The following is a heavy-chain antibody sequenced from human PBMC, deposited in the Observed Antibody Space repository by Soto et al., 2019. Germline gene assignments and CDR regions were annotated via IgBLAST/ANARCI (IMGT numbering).Heavy chain of an antibody. J-gene: IGHJ5*02. CDR2: IRSKAYGGTT. CDR3: TMEGGWGHNWFDP. V-gene: IGHV3-49*05. CDR1: GFTFGDYA. D-gene: IGHD6-19*01. Sequence: KPGGSLRLSCTASGFTFGDYAMSWFRQAPGKGLEWVGFIRSKAYGGTTEYAASVKGRFTISRDDSKSIAYLQMNSLKTEDTAVYYCTMEGGWGHNWFDPWGQGTLVTVSS.